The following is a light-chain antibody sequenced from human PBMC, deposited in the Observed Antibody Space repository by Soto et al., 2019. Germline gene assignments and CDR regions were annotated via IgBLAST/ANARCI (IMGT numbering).Light chain of an antibody. CDR2: GAS. V-gene: IGKV3-15*01. J-gene: IGKJ1*01. CDR3: QQYNNWPRT. Sequence: EIVLTQSPGTLSVSPGDRATVSCRASQSVSSNLAWYQQKPCQAPRLLIYGASTRATGIPARFSGSGSGTEFTLTISSLQSEDFAVYYCQQYNNWPRTFGQGTKVDIK. CDR1: QSVSSN.